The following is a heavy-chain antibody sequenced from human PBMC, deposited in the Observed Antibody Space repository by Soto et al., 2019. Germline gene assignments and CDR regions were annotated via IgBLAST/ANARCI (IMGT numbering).Heavy chain of an antibody. V-gene: IGHV1-18*04. D-gene: IGHD5-18*01. J-gene: IGHJ2*01. CDR3: ARGNSYGSYWYFDL. CDR1: GFSFSTYG. Sequence: QLVQSGAEVKKPGASVRVSCKASGFSFSTYGITWVRQAPGQGLEWMGWITASNGNTHYAQDLQGRVTMTTDTSTSTAYMELWRLRSDDTAVYYCARGNSYGSYWYFDLWGRGTLVTVSA. CDR2: ITASNGNT.